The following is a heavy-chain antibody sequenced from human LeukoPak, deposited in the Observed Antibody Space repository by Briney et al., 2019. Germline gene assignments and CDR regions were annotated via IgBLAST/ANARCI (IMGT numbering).Heavy chain of an antibody. Sequence: GGSLRLSCAASGFTFSSYSMNWVRQAPGKGLEWVSYISSSSSIIYYADSVKGRFTISRDNAKNSLYLQMNSLRAEDTAVYYCARDWGVLGYSSGWPPDYWGQGTLVTVSS. D-gene: IGHD6-19*01. CDR2: ISSSSSII. CDR3: ARDWGVLGYSSGWPPDY. CDR1: GFTFSSYS. J-gene: IGHJ4*02. V-gene: IGHV3-48*01.